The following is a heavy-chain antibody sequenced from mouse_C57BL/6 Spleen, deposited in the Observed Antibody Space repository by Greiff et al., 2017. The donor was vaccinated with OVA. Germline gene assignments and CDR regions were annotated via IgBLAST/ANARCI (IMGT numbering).Heavy chain of an antibody. Sequence: QVQLKQPGAELVRPGSSVKLSCKASGYTFTSYWMHWVKQRPIQGLEWIGNIDPSDSETHYNQKFKDKATLTVDKSSSTAYMQLSSLTSEDSAVYYCARSRLDDGYSDYWGQGTTLTVSS. V-gene: IGHV1-52*01. CDR2: IDPSDSET. CDR3: ARSRLDDGYSDY. J-gene: IGHJ2*01. D-gene: IGHD2-3*01. CDR1: GYTFTSYW.